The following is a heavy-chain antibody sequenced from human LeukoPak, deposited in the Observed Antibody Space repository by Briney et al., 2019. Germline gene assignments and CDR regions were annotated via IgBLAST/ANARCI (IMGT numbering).Heavy chain of an antibody. CDR2: IYHSGST. J-gene: IGHJ4*02. CDR3: ARESSSGAYFDY. CDR1: GGSISSGGYY. Sequence: PSETLSLTCTVSGGSISSGGYYWSWIRQHPGKGLEWIGYIYHSGSTYYNPSLKSRVTISVDRSKNQFSLKLSSVAAADTAVYYCARESSSGAYFDYWGQGTLVTVSS. D-gene: IGHD3-22*01. V-gene: IGHV4-30-2*01.